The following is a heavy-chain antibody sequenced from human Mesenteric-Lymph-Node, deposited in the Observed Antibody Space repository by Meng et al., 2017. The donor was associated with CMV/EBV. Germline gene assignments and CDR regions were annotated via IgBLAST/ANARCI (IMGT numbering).Heavy chain of an antibody. CDR1: GFTFSDYG. J-gene: IGHJ4*02. Sequence: GGSLRLSCAASGFTFSDYGIHWVRQSPAKGLEWVAFIRYDGKDRYYADSVRGRFTISRDNSKNTLYLLMNTLRTEDTAVYYCVKRDAWNTYFDFWSLDYWGQGTLVTVSS. CDR2: IRYDGKDR. D-gene: IGHD3-3*01. V-gene: IGHV3-30*02. CDR3: VKRDAWNTYFDFWSLDY.